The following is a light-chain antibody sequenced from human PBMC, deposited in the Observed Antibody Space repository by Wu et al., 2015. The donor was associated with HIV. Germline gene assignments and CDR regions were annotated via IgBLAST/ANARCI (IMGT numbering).Light chain of an antibody. J-gene: IGKJ1*01. CDR2: AAS. CDR1: QDISNF. Sequence: DIQMTQSPSSLSASVGDRVTITCRASQDISNFLAWYQQKPGKIPKLLINAASTLQSGVPTRFSGGGSGTDFTLTISSLQPEDVATYYCQKYNSVPWTFGQGTKVEI. V-gene: IGKV1-27*01. CDR3: QKYNSVPWT.